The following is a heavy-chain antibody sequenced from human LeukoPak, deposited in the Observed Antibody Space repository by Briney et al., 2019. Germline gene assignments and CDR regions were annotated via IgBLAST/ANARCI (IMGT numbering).Heavy chain of an antibody. D-gene: IGHD3-22*01. V-gene: IGHV1-2*02. CDR2: INPNSGGT. Sequence: ASVKVSCKASGYTFTGYYMHWVRQAPGQGLEWMGWINPNSGGTNYAQKFQGRVTMTRDTSISTAYMELSRLRSDDTAVYYCARGYYYDSSGYFFDYWGQGTLVTASS. CDR3: ARGYYYDSSGYFFDY. J-gene: IGHJ4*02. CDR1: GYTFTGYY.